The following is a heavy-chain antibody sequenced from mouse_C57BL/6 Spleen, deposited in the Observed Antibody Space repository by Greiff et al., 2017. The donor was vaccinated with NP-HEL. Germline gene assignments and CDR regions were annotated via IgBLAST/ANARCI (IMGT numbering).Heavy chain of an antibody. Sequence: EVQLQQSGPGLVKPSQSLSLTCSVPGYSITSGYYWNWIRQFPGNKLEWMGYISYDGSNNYNPSLKNRISITRDTSKNQFFLKLNSVTTEDTATYYCAREGHDGYYPFAYWGQGTLVTVSA. D-gene: IGHD2-3*01. CDR3: AREGHDGYYPFAY. CDR2: ISYDGSN. J-gene: IGHJ3*01. V-gene: IGHV3-6*01. CDR1: GYSITSGYY.